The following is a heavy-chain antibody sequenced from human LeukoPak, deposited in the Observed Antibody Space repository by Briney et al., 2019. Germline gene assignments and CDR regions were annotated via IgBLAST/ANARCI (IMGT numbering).Heavy chain of an antibody. CDR2: IYYSGST. CDR3: ARGYSSSWRGAFDI. D-gene: IGHD6-13*01. J-gene: IGHJ3*02. Sequence: SETLSLTRTVSGGSISSGGYYWSWIRQHPGKGLEWIGYIYYSGSTYYNPSLKSRVTISVDTSKNQFSLKLSSVTAADTAVYYCARGYSSSWRGAFDIWGQGTMVTVSS. V-gene: IGHV4-31*03. CDR1: GGSISSGGYY.